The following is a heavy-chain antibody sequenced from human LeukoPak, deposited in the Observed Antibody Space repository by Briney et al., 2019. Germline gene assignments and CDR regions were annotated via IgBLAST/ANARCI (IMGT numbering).Heavy chain of an antibody. Sequence: SETLSLTCAVYGGSFSGYYWSWIRQPPGKGLEWIGEINHSGSINYNPSLKSRVTISVDTSKNQFSLKLSSVTAADTAVYYCAKAYCGGDCLGYWGQGTLVTVSS. D-gene: IGHD2-21*02. V-gene: IGHV4-34*01. CDR3: AKAYCGGDCLGY. CDR2: INHSGSI. J-gene: IGHJ4*02. CDR1: GGSFSGYY.